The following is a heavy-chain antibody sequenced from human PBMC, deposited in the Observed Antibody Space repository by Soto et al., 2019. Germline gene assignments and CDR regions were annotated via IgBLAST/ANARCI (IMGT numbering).Heavy chain of an antibody. CDR1: GGTFSSYA. CDR2: IIPIFGTA. CDR3: AGGVRDYVWGSYRKNTFDY. D-gene: IGHD3-16*02. Sequence: QVQLVQSGAEVKKPGSSVKVSCKASGGTFSSYAISWVRQAPGQGLEWMGGIIPIFGTANYAQKFQGRVTITAEESASAGYMELRGLGSEDTAVYYGAGGVRDYVWGSYRKNTFDYWGQGTLVTVSS. V-gene: IGHV1-69*01. J-gene: IGHJ4*02.